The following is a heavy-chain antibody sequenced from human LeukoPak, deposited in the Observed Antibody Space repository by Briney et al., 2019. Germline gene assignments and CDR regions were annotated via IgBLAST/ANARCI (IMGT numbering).Heavy chain of an antibody. CDR3: TRGQRGITGLLDS. Sequence: VASVKVSCKASGYTFTKFDITWVRQATGQGLEWMGWLTPDNGDTVYTRKFQGRVTFTRNTSISTVYMEMTSLRSEDTAVYYCTRGQRGITGLLDSWGLGTLVTVSS. CDR2: LTPDNGDT. CDR1: GYTFTKFD. D-gene: IGHD1-20*01. V-gene: IGHV1-8*03. J-gene: IGHJ4*02.